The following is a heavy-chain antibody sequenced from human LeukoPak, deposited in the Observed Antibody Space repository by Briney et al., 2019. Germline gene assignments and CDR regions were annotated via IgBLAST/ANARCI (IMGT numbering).Heavy chain of an antibody. Sequence: GGSLRLSCAASGFTFSRNSMNWVRQAPGKGLEWVSSISSSSIYIYYADSVKGRFTISRDNAKNSLYLQTNSLRAEDTAVYYCARGASVVAGSDDAFDIWGQGTMVTVSS. J-gene: IGHJ3*02. D-gene: IGHD6-19*01. CDR1: GFTFSRNS. CDR2: ISSSSIYI. CDR3: ARGASVVAGSDDAFDI. V-gene: IGHV3-21*01.